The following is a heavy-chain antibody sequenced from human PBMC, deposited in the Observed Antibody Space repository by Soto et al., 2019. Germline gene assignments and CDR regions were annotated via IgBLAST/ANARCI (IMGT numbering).Heavy chain of an antibody. CDR3: ARRWGRSFDY. D-gene: IGHD2-15*01. V-gene: IGHV4-59*08. CDR1: GGSISSYY. J-gene: IGHJ4*02. Sequence: QVQLQESGPGLVKPSETLSLTCTVSGGSISSYYWSWIRQPPGKGLEWIGYIYYSGSTSYNPSLXSRAXIXVDTSKNQFSLKLSSVTAADTAVYYCARRWGRSFDYWGQGTLVTVSS. CDR2: IYYSGST.